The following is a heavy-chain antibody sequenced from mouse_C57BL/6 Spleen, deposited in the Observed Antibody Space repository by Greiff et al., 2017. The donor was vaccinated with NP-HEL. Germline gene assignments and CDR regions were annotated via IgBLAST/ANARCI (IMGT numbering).Heavy chain of an antibody. CDR2: ISDGGSYT. V-gene: IGHV5-4*01. CDR1: GFTFSSYA. Sequence: EVHLVESGGGLVKPGGSLKLSCAASGFTFSSYAMSWVRQTPEKRLEWVATISDGGSYTYYPDNVKGRFTISRDNAKNNLYLQMSHLKSEDTAMYYCARDQSYFDYWGQGTTLTVSS. CDR3: ARDQSYFDY. J-gene: IGHJ2*01.